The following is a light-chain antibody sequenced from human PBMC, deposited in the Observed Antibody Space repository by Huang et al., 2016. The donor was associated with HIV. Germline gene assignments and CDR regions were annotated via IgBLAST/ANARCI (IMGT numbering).Light chain of an antibody. V-gene: IGKV3D-15*01. J-gene: IGKJ2*01. CDR2: GAS. CDR1: QSVSSN. Sequence: EVVMTQSPATLSVSPGERATLSCRASQSVSSNLAWYQQKPGLAPRLLIYGASTRATGIPARFSGSGSGTEFTLTISSLQSEDFAVYYCQQYNNWPPVTFGQGTKLEIK. CDR3: QQYNNWPPVT.